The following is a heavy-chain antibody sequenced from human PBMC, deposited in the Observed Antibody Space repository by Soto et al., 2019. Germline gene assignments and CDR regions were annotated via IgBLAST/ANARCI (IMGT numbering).Heavy chain of an antibody. V-gene: IGHV1-18*01. D-gene: IGHD2-2*01. Sequence: ASVKVSCKTSGYTFSNYGITWVRQAPGQPLEGLGWISLYSDGTNYARKFQGRVSMTTDTSTTTAYMELRSLRSDDTAVYYCARVVPGAEAWFGPRGQGTPGHRLH. CDR1: GYTFSNYG. J-gene: IGHJ5*02. CDR3: ARVVPGAEAWFGP. CDR2: ISLYSDGT.